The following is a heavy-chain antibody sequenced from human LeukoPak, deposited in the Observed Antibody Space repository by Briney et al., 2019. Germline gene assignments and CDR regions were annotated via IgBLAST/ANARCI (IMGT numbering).Heavy chain of an antibody. CDR3: ASGSSTPADNWFDP. CDR2: ITSSSSCI. CDR1: GFTFSSYS. Sequence: GGSLRLSCAASGFTFSSYSMNWVRQAPGKGLEWVSSITSSSSCIYYADSVKGRFTISRDNAKNSLYLQMNSLRAEDTAVYYCASGSSTPADNWFDPWGQGTLVTVSS. V-gene: IGHV3-21*01. J-gene: IGHJ5*02. D-gene: IGHD6-13*01.